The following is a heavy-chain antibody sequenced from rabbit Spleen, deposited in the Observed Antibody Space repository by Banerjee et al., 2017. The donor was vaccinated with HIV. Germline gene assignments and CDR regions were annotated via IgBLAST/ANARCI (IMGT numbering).Heavy chain of an antibody. CDR3: ARDGAGGSYFAL. CDR2: IDPLFGIT. Sequence: QEQLEESGGDLVKPEGSLTLTCTASGFSFSSSYWIWWVRQAPGKGLEWIGYIDPLFGITYYANWVNGRFPISRENAQNTVFLQMTSLTAADTATYFCARDGAGGSYFALWGPGTLVTVS. D-gene: IGHD8-1*01. V-gene: IGHV1S45*01. CDR1: GFSFSSSYW. J-gene: IGHJ4*01.